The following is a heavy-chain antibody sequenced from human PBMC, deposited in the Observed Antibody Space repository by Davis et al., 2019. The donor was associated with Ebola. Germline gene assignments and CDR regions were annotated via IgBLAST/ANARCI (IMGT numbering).Heavy chain of an antibody. CDR3: AKDTSNIWFDI. CDR2: IYGGGNT. CDR1: EFTVSSNY. V-gene: IGHV3-53*01. Sequence: GESLKISCAAFEFTVSSNYMSWVRQAPGKGLEWVSVIYGGGNTYYADSVKGRFTISRDNSKNTLYLQMNGLRVEDTAIYYCAKDTSNIWFDIWGQGTNVTVSS. D-gene: IGHD1-26*01. J-gene: IGHJ3*02.